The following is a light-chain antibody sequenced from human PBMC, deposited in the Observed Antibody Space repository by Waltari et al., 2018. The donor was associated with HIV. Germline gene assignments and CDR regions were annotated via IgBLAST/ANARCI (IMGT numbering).Light chain of an antibody. J-gene: IGLJ2*01. CDR2: DVS. CDR1: SSDVGCYNY. CDR3: SSYTSSSTLV. Sequence: QSALTQPASVSGSPGQSITISCTGTSSDVGCYNYVSWYQQHPGKAPKLMIHDVSKRPSGVSNRFSGSKSGNTASLTISGLQAEDEADYYCSSYTSSSTLVFGGGTKLTVL. V-gene: IGLV2-14*01.